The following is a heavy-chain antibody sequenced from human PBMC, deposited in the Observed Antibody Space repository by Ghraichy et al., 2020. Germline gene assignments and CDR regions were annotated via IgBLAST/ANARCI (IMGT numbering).Heavy chain of an antibody. Sequence: SETLSLTCTVSGGSVSSGSYYWSWIRQPPGKGLEWIGYIYYSGSTNYNPSLKSRVTISVDTSKNQFSLKLSSVTAADTAVYYCARVGDYRLNWFDPWGQGTLVTVSS. V-gene: IGHV4-61*01. D-gene: IGHD4-11*01. CDR1: GGSVSSGSYY. J-gene: IGHJ5*02. CDR3: ARVGDYRLNWFDP. CDR2: IYYSGST.